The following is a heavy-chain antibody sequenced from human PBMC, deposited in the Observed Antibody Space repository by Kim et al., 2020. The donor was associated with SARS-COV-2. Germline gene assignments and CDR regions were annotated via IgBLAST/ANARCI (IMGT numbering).Heavy chain of an antibody. J-gene: IGHJ4*02. V-gene: IGHV6-1*01. CDR3: ARERVAAAGRVFDY. CDR2: TYYRSKWSN. D-gene: IGHD6-13*01. Sequence: SQTLSLTCAISGDSVSSNSAVCNWIRQSPSRGLEWLGRTYYRSKWSNDYAVSVKSRITINPDTSKNQSSLQLNSVTPEDTAVYYCARERVAAAGRVFDYWGQGTLVTVSS. CDR1: GDSVSSNSAV.